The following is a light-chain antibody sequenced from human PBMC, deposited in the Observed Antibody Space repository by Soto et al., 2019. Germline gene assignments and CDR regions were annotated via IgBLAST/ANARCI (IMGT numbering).Light chain of an antibody. J-gene: IGLJ2*01. Sequence: QSALTQPASVSGSLGQSITISCTETSSDVGGYNYVSWYQQHPGKDPKVVIFEVTKRPSGVSSRFSGSKSGNTASLTVSGLQAEDEGDYYCSSYTSSRTVLFGGGTQLTVL. V-gene: IGLV2-14*01. CDR3: SSYTSSRTVL. CDR2: EVT. CDR1: SSDVGGYNY.